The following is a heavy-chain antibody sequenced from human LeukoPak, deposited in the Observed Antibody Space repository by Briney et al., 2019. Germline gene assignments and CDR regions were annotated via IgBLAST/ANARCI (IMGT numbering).Heavy chain of an antibody. CDR2: INHSGST. CDR3: ARGYSYGDY. CDR1: GGSFSGYY. Sequence: SETLSLTCAVYGGSFSGYYWSWVRQPPGKGLEWIGEINHSGSTNYNPSLKSRVTISGDTCKTDFSLKLSSVTAADTAVYYCARGYSYGDYWGQGTLVTVSS. J-gene: IGHJ4*02. V-gene: IGHV4-34*01. D-gene: IGHD5-18*01.